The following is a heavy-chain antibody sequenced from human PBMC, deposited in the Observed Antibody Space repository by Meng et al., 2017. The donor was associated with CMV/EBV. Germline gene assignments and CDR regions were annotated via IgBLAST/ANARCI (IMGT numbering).Heavy chain of an antibody. J-gene: IGHJ3*02. V-gene: IGHV1-2*02. D-gene: IGHD6-19*01. CDR2: INPNSGDT. Sequence: ASVKVSCKASQYTFIDHHMHWVRQAPGQGLEWMGWINPNSGDTKYAQKFQGRVTLSRGTSISTAYMDLSRLRSDDTAVYYCARSTGYSSGWSGGDAFDIWGQGTMVTVSS. CDR1: QYTFIDHH. CDR3: ARSTGYSSGWSGGDAFDI.